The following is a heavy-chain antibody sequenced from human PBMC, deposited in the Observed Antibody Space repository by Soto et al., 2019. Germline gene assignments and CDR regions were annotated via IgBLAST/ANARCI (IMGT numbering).Heavy chain of an antibody. J-gene: IGHJ5*02. V-gene: IGHV3-11*01. CDR3: ARGGFNYAS. CDR2: ISSSGVSM. D-gene: IGHD5-18*01. CDR1: GFTFSSSY. Sequence: QVHLLQSGGGLVKPGGSLRLSCAASGFTFSSSYMSWIRQAPGKGLEWVAYISSSGVSMYYADSVKGRFTISRDNANNSLYLQMNSLRAEDTAVYYCARGGFNYASWGQGTLVTVSP.